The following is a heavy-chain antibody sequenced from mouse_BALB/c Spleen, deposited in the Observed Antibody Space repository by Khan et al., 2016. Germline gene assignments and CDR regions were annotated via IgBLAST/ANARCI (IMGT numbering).Heavy chain of an antibody. D-gene: IGHD4-1*01. CDR2: IYPYNGGT. CDR1: GYTFTDYN. Sequence: MQLEESGPELVKPGASVKISCKASGYTFTDYNMHWVKQSHGKSLEWIGYIYPYNGGTGYNQRFKSKATLTVDNSSRTVYMELRSLTSDDSAVYYCAREDWDAWFAYWGQGTLVTVSA. V-gene: IGHV1S29*02. CDR3: AREDWDAWFAY. J-gene: IGHJ3*01.